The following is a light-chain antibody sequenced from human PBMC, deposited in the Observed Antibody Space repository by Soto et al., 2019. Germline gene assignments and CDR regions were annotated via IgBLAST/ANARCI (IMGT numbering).Light chain of an antibody. V-gene: IGLV2-11*01. Sequence: SALTQPRSLSGSPGQSVTISCTGTSGDVGGYNYVAWYQQRAGEAPELMIYDVTKRPSGVPDRFSGSKSGNTAFLTISGLHSGDEADYYCCSYAGSSLWVFGGGTKLTVL. CDR1: SGDVGGYNY. J-gene: IGLJ3*02. CDR2: DVT. CDR3: CSYAGSSLWV.